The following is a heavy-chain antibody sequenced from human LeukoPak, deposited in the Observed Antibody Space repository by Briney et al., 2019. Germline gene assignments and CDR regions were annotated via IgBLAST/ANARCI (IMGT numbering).Heavy chain of an antibody. V-gene: IGHV1-8*01. J-gene: IGHJ2*01. D-gene: IGHD6-19*01. CDR3: ARGRLAVAATGWYFDL. Sequence: RASVKVSCKASGYTFTSSDIYWVRQATGQGLEWMGWMNPNNGNTGYAQNFQGRLTITRNTSVSTAYMELSSLTFEDTALYFCARGRLAVAATGWYFDLWGPGTLVTVSS. CDR1: GYTFTSSD. CDR2: MNPNNGNT.